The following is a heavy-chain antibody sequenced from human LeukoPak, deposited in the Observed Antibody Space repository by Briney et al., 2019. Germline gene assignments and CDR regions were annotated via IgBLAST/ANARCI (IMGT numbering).Heavy chain of an antibody. V-gene: IGHV3-48*03. CDR1: GFTFSSYE. Sequence: GGSLRLSCAASGFTFSSYEMNWVRQAPGKGLEWVSYISSSGSTIYYADSVKGRFTISRDNAKNSLYLQMSSLRAEDTAVYYCASRRSGWVNAFDIWGRGTMVTVSS. CDR2: ISSSGSTI. D-gene: IGHD3-22*01. CDR3: ASRRSGWVNAFDI. J-gene: IGHJ3*02.